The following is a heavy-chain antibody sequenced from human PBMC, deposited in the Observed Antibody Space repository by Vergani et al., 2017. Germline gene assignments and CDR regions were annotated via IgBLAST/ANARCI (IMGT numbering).Heavy chain of an antibody. D-gene: IGHD3-22*01. Sequence: EVQLVESGGGLVKPGGSLRLSCAASGFTFSNAWMSWVRQAPGKGLEWVGRIKSKTDGGTTDYAAPVKGRFTISRDDSKNTLYLQINSLKTEDAAVYYCTTDLGYYERSGYCYVNWAEYFRHWGQGTLVTVSS. J-gene: IGHJ1*01. CDR1: GFTFSNAW. V-gene: IGHV3-15*01. CDR3: TTDLGYYERSGYCYVNWAEYFRH. CDR2: IKSKTDGGTT.